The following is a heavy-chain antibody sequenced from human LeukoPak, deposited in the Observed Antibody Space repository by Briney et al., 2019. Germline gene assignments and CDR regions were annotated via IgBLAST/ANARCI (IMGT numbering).Heavy chain of an antibody. CDR1: GYTFTNYY. CDR3: AGEPYYDTWDDY. V-gene: IGHV1-46*01. J-gene: IGHJ4*02. Sequence: ASVKVSCKASGYTFTNYYIHWVRQAPGQGLECMGIINPSGGSTNYAQTLQGRVTMTTDTSTSTAYMELRSLRSDDTAVYYCAGEPYYDTWDDYWGQGTLVTVSS. D-gene: IGHD3-22*01. CDR2: INPSGGST.